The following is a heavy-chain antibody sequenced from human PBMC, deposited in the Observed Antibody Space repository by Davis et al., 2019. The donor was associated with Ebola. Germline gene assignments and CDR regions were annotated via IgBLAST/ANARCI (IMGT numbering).Heavy chain of an antibody. CDR2: FSGRGVST. CDR1: GFTFRSYA. CDR3: AKSRAAGPRGGNWFDP. D-gene: IGHD6-13*01. V-gene: IGHV3-23*01. J-gene: IGHJ5*02. Sequence: PGGPLRPPCPAPGFTFRSYAMSWVRQAPGKGLEWASAFSGRGVSTYYADSVKGRFTISRDNSKNTLYLQMSSMRPEDTAMYYCAKSRAAGPRGGNWFDPWGQGTLVTVSS.